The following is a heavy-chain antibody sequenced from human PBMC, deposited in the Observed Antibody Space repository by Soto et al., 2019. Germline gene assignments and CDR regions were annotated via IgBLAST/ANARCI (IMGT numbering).Heavy chain of an antibody. J-gene: IGHJ3*02. D-gene: IGHD3-10*01. CDR3: AREGYGSGEFDI. CDR1: GFTFSSYG. Sequence: GGSLRLSCAASGFTFSSYGMHWVRQAPGKGLEGVAVIWYDGSNKYYADPVKGRFTISRDNSKKTLDLQMNSLGAEATAVYYCAREGYGSGEFDIWGQGTMVTVSS. CDR2: IWYDGSNK. V-gene: IGHV3-33*01.